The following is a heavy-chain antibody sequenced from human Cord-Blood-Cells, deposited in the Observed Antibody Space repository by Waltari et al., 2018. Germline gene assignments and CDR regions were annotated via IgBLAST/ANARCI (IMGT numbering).Heavy chain of an antibody. CDR2: IYYSGST. Sequence: QLQLQESGPGLVKPSETLSLTCTVPGGSISSSSYYWGWIRQPPGKGLEWIGSIYYSGSTYYNPSLKSRVTISVDTSKNQFSLKLSSVTAADTAVYYCARQAARDAFDIWGQGTMVTVSS. V-gene: IGHV4-39*01. CDR3: ARQAARDAFDI. J-gene: IGHJ3*02. D-gene: IGHD6-6*01. CDR1: GGSISSSSYY.